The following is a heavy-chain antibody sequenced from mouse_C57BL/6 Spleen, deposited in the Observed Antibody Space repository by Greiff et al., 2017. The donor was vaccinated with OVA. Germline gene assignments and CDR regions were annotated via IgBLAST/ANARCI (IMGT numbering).Heavy chain of an antibody. D-gene: IGHD1-1*01. J-gene: IGHJ3*01. CDR1: GYTFTDYY. CDR2: IYPGSGNT. CDR3: ARSDYGSTWFAY. V-gene: IGHV1-76*01. Sequence: QVHVKQSGAELVRPGASVKLSCKASGYTFTDYYINWVKQRPGQGLEWIARIYPGSGNTYYNEKFKGKATLTAEKSSSTAYMQLSSLTSEDSAVYFCARSDYGSTWFAYWGQGTLVTVSA.